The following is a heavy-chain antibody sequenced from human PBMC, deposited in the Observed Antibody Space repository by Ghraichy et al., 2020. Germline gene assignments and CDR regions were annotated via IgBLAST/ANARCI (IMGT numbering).Heavy chain of an antibody. V-gene: IGHV3-21*01. CDR3: ARDRYGDYALDF. J-gene: IGHJ4*01. Sequence: GGSLRLSCAASGFSFTTYSMNWVRQAPGKGLEWVSSISSNSDYTNYADPVKGRFSISRDNAMNSLYLQMDSLGAEDTAVYYCARDRYGDYALDFWGQGTLVTVSS. CDR1: GFSFTTYS. D-gene: IGHD4-17*01. CDR2: ISSNSDYT.